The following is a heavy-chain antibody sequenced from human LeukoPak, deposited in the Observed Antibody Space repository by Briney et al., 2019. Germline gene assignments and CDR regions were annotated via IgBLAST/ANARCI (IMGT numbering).Heavy chain of an antibody. J-gene: IGHJ4*02. CDR1: GFTFSSYG. V-gene: IGHV3-23*01. CDR2: VTGSGATT. CDR3: AKSTRSTMVRGVITDY. Sequence: PGGSLRLSCAASGFTFSSYGMTWVRQAPGKGLEWVSGVTGSGATTYYADSVKGRFTISRDNSRNTLYLQMNSLRADDTAVYYCAKSTRSTMVRGVITDYWGQGTLVTVSS. D-gene: IGHD3-10*01.